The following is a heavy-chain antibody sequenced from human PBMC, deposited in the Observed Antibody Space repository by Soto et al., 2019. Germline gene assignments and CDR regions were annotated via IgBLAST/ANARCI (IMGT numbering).Heavy chain of an antibody. Sequence: GESLKISCNGSGYSFTSYWISRVRQMPGKGLEWMGRIDPSDSYTNYSPSFQGHVTISADKSISTAYLQWSSLKASDTAMYYCALSSGWYEAGWGQGTLVTVSS. CDR1: GYSFTSYW. CDR3: ALSSGWYEAG. CDR2: IDPSDSYT. D-gene: IGHD6-19*01. V-gene: IGHV5-10-1*01. J-gene: IGHJ4*02.